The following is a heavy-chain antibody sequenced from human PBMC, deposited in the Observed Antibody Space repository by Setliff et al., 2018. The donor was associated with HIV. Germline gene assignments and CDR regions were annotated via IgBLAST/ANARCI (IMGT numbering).Heavy chain of an antibody. D-gene: IGHD3-9*01. V-gene: IGHV1-2*02. Sequence: ASVKVSCKASGYTFTGYDMHWVRQAPGQGLEWMGWVNPNSGGTNYAQKFQGRVTMTRDTSISTAYMELSRLRPDDTAVYYCARDLTGDLFFDYWGQGTLVTVSS. CDR3: ARDLTGDLFFDY. J-gene: IGHJ4*02. CDR2: VNPNSGGT. CDR1: GYTFTGYD.